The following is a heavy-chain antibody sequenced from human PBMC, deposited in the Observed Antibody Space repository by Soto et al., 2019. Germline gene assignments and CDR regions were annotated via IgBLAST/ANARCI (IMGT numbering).Heavy chain of an antibody. CDR3: AREYCSGGICYGVDQ. J-gene: IGHJ4*02. CDR1: GYTFTDFG. D-gene: IGHD2-15*01. V-gene: IGHV1-18*01. Sequence: ASVKVSCKASGYTFTDFGVSWVRQAPGQGLEWMGWISPYNDDTKYTQKLQGRVTMTTDTSTGTAFMELRSLRSDDTAVCYCAREYCSGGICYGVDQWGQGTLVTVSS. CDR2: ISPYNDDT.